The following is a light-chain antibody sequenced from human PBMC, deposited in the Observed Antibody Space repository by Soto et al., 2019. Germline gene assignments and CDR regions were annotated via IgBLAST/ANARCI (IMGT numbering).Light chain of an antibody. CDR3: QQFHSAPYT. CDR1: QDITTY. CDR2: DAA. V-gene: IGKV1-33*01. Sequence: DIQMTQSPSPLSASVGDRDTISCQARQDITTYLNWYQQKSGKAPRLLIYDAAHLEAGVSSRFSGSGSGTLFTLTISSLQPEDVATYYCQQFHSAPYTFDQGTKLEIK. J-gene: IGKJ2*01.